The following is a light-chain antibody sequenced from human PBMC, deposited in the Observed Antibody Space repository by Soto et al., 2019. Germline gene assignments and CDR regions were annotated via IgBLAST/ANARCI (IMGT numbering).Light chain of an antibody. J-gene: IGLJ3*02. Sequence: QSALTQPASVSGSPGQSLTISCTGTSSDVGGYNFVSWYQQHPGKGPKLMIYEVSNRPSGVSNRFSGSKSGNTASLTISGLQAEDEADDYCSSYTSTNTWVFGGGTKLTVL. CDR2: EVS. V-gene: IGLV2-14*01. CDR1: SSDVGGYNF. CDR3: SSYTSTNTWV.